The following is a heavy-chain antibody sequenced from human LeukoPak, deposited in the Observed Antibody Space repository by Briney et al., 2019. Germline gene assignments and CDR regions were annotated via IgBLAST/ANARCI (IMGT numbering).Heavy chain of an antibody. CDR2: ITPIFGTA. CDR1: GYTFTSYD. Sequence: SVKVSCKASGYTFTSYDINWVRQAPGQGFEWMGGITPIFGTANFAQKFQGRVSITADESTSTAFMELGSLRSEDTAVYYCAREWGLESSGYFYAYWGQGTLVTVSS. CDR3: AREWGLESSGYFYAY. J-gene: IGHJ4*02. D-gene: IGHD3-22*01. V-gene: IGHV1-69*13.